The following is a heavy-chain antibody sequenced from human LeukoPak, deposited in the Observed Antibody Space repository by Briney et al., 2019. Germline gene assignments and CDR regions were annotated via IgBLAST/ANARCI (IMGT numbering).Heavy chain of an antibody. J-gene: IGHJ4*02. CDR3: ARALGSSSADY. CDR2: IKQDGSEK. V-gene: IGHV3-7*01. Sequence: GGSLRLSCAAPGFTFSSYWMSWVRQAPGKGLEWVANIKQDGSEKYYVDSVKGRFTISRDNAKNSLYLQMNSLRAEDTAVYYCARALGSSSADYWGQGTLVTVSS. CDR1: GFTFSSYW. D-gene: IGHD6-6*01.